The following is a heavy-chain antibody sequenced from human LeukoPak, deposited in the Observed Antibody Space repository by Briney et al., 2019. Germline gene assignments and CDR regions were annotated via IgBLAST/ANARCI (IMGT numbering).Heavy chain of an antibody. Sequence: GGSLRLSCAASGFTFSSYSMNWVRQAPGKGLEWVSYISSSSTIYYADSVKGRFTISRDNAKNSLYLQMNSLRDEDTAVYYCATFSYGGNGYWGQGTLVTVSS. CDR3: ATFSYGGNGY. CDR2: ISSSSTI. V-gene: IGHV3-48*02. D-gene: IGHD4-23*01. CDR1: GFTFSSYS. J-gene: IGHJ4*02.